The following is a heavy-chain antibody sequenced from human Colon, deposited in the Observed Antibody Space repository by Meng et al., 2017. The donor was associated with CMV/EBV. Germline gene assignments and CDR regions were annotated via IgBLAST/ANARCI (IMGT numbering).Heavy chain of an antibody. CDR3: ARDFWSGYWY. V-gene: IGHV3-53*01. CDR2: IFVDGNT. D-gene: IGHD3-3*01. CDR1: GFTFSDAW. Sequence: GESLKISCAVSGFTFSDAWMNWVRQAPGKGLEWVSVIFVDGNTHYADSVKGRFTISRDISSNTLFLQMNSLRAEDTAVYYCARDFWSGYWYWGQGTLVTVSS. J-gene: IGHJ4*02.